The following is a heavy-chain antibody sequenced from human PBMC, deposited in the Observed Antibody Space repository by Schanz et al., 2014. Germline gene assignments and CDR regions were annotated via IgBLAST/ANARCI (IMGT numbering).Heavy chain of an antibody. CDR2: LFYGGSK. V-gene: IGHV4-39*01. CDR1: GGSISDSGAY. CDR3: ARHNRVWFGKEGC. D-gene: IGHD3-10*01. J-gene: IGHJ4*02. Sequence: QLQMQTSGPGLVRPWETLSLTCTVSGGSISDSGAYWGWFRQTPGKGLEWIATLFYGGSKYYNPSFEGGVTLSVAASTNQSSLSLGSVTAADTGVYYCARHNRVWFGKEGCWGQGTLVTVSS.